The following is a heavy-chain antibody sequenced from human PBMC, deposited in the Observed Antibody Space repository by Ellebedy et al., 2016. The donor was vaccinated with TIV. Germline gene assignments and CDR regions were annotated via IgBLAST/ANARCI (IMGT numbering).Heavy chain of an antibody. D-gene: IGHD3-9*01. V-gene: IGHV3-23*01. CDR1: GFTFSSYA. CDR3: AKAIRAYDILTGADY. J-gene: IGHJ4*02. CDR2: ISGSGGST. Sequence: GGSLRLXXAASGFTFSSYAMSWVRQAPGKGLEWVSAISGSGGSTYYADSVKGRFTISRDNSKNTLYLQMNSLRAEDTAVHYCAKAIRAYDILTGADYWGQGTLVTVSP.